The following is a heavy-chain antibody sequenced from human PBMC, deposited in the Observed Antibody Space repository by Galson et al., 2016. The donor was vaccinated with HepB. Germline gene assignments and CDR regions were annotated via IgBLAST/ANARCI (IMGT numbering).Heavy chain of an antibody. J-gene: IGHJ4*02. CDR1: GYSFSSYW. Sequence: QSGAEVTKPGESLRISCKGSGYSFSSYWIGWVRQMPGKDLEWVGVIYPGDSNIRYSPSFQGQVTISADKSINTAYLQWSGLKASDTAMYYCARHRWFGDLGNNYVDYWGQGTLVTVSS. CDR2: IYPGDSNI. V-gene: IGHV5-51*01. D-gene: IGHD3-10*01. CDR3: ARHRWFGDLGNNYVDY.